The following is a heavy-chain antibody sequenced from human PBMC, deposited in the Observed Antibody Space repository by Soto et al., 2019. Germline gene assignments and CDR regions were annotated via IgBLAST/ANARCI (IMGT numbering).Heavy chain of an antibody. CDR1: GGSVASRSYY. CDR2: IYYSGST. D-gene: IGHD2-2*01. Sequence: QLQLQESGPGLVKPSETLSLTCTGSGGSVASRSYYWGWIRQSPGKGLEWIGSIYYSGSTLYNPSLETRGIRSADPTNDQLSLVLRSGTVADTAVYYCLRLRCSGTMCARGVTQFYYMDVWGNGATVSVSS. J-gene: IGHJ6*03. CDR3: LRLRCSGTMCARGVTQFYYMDV. V-gene: IGHV4-39*01.